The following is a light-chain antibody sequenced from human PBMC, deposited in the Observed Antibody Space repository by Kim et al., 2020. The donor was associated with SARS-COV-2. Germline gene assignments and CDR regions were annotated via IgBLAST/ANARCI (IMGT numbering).Light chain of an antibody. Sequence: SGSPGRTATITCSGEKLGNRYASWYQQRPGQPPVLVMYQDNKRPSGIPERFAGSNSGDTATLTISGTQAMDEADYYCQAWDSSAVAFGGGTQLTVL. CDR2: QDN. J-gene: IGLJ2*01. CDR3: QAWDSSAVA. CDR1: KLGNRY. V-gene: IGLV3-1*01.